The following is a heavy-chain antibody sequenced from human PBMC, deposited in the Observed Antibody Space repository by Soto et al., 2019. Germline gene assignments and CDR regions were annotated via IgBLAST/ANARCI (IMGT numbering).Heavy chain of an antibody. CDR3: ARDYADGGPYYYGMDV. D-gene: IGHD3-10*01. V-gene: IGHV3-53*01. J-gene: IGHJ6*02. CDR1: GFTVSSNY. Sequence: LRLSCAASGFTVSSNYMSWVRQAPGKGLEWVSVIYSGGSTYYADSVKGRFTISRDNSKNTLYLQMNSLRAEDTAVYYCARDYADGGPYYYGMDVWGQGTTVTVSS. CDR2: IYSGGST.